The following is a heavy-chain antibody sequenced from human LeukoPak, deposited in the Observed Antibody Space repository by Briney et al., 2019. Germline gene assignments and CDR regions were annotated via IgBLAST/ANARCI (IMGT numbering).Heavy chain of an antibody. CDR3: ARGLTYYFDSSGYYVTDAFDI. J-gene: IGHJ3*02. D-gene: IGHD3-22*01. CDR1: GGSISSYY. Sequence: SETLSLTCTVSGGSISSYYWSWIRQPPGKGLEWIGYINYSGSTNYNPSLKSRVTISVDTSKNQFSLKLTSVTAADTAVYYCARGLTYYFDSSGYYVTDAFDIWGQGTMVTVSS. V-gene: IGHV4-59*01. CDR2: INYSGST.